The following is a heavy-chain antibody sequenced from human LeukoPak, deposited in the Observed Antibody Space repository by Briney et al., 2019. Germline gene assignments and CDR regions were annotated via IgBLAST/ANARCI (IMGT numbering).Heavy chain of an antibody. D-gene: IGHD1-26*01. CDR3: ARGRSNYYGMDV. CDR1: DGSINSYY. J-gene: IGHJ6*02. V-gene: IGHV4-59*01. Sequence: SETLYLTCSVSDGSINSYYWNWIRRPPGKGLEWIEYIYYNGNTNYSPSLKSRVTMSVDTSKNLFSLKVSSVTAADTAVYYCARGRSNYYGMDVWGQGTTVTVSS. CDR2: IYYNGNT.